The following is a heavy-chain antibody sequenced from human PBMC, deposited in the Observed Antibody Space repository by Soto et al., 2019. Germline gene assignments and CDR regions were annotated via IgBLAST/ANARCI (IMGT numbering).Heavy chain of an antibody. CDR2: ISSDGSHK. CDR3: ANDWRHIDSNGLDAFAI. Sequence: QVQLEESGGGVVQPGRSLRLSCVASGFAFSNYGMHWVRQAPGKGLEWVAVISSDGSHKYYADTLKGRFTISRDNSENTLCLQMTSLTAKDTAVYYCANDWRHIDSNGLDAFAICGQGTMVTVSS. CDR1: GFAFSNYG. D-gene: IGHD3-22*01. J-gene: IGHJ3*02. V-gene: IGHV3-30*18.